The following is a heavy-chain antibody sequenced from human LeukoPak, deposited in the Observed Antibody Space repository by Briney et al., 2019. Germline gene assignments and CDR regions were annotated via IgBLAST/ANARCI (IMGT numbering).Heavy chain of an antibody. Sequence: SETLSLTCTVSGYSISSGYYWSWIRQPPGKGLEWIGEIYHSGSTYYTPSLKSRVTISIDTSKNQFSLKLSSVTAADTAVYYCARAYSSSWYFNWFDPWGQGTLVTVSS. CDR3: ARAYSSSWYFNWFDP. CDR1: GYSISSGYY. J-gene: IGHJ5*02. V-gene: IGHV4-38-2*02. CDR2: IYHSGST. D-gene: IGHD6-13*01.